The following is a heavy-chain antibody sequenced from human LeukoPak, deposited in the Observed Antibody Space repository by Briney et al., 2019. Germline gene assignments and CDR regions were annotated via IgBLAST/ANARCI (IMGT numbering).Heavy chain of an antibody. CDR3: ARGAHTGIVGATYY. CDR1: GGTFSSYA. V-gene: IGHV1-69*05. J-gene: IGHJ4*02. CDR2: IIPIFGTA. Sequence: SVKVSCKASGGTFSSYAISWVRQAPGQGLEWMGGIIPIFGTANYAQKFQGRVTMTTDTSTSTAYMELRSLRSDDTAVYYCARGAHTGIVGATYYWGQGTLVTVSS. D-gene: IGHD1-26*01.